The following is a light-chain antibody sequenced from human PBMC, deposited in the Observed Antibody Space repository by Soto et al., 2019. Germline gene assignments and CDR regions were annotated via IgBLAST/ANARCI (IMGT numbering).Light chain of an antibody. CDR3: QQSYSTPPMYT. Sequence: DLQMTQSPSSLSASVGDRVTITCRASQSISNYLNWYQQKPGKAPKLLIYAASSLQSGVPSRFSGSGSGTDFTLTISSLQPEDFATYYCQQSYSTPPMYTFGQGTNLEIK. CDR1: QSISNY. V-gene: IGKV1-39*01. J-gene: IGKJ2*01. CDR2: AAS.